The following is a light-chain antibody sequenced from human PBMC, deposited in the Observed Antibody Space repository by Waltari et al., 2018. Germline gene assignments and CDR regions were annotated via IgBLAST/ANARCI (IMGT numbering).Light chain of an antibody. CDR2: YAS. V-gene: IGKV3-11*01. J-gene: IGKJ4*01. CDR3: QQRYA. Sequence: IVLTQSPATLSLSPGQRAALSCRASQDVNDYLAWYQQKPGQPPRLLIYYASKRATGIPARFSGRGSETDFTLTISTLGPEDFGVYYCQQRYAFGGGTKVEI. CDR1: QDVNDY.